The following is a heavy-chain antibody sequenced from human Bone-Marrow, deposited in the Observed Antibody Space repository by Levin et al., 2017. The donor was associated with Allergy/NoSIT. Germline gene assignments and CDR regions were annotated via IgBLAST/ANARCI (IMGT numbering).Heavy chain of an antibody. V-gene: IGHV4-31*03. Sequence: SETLSLTCTVPGASINTFSYFWSWIRQHPGKGLEWIGYIHSSGTPYFNPSLKSRVAMSIDTSKNHFSLEMSSVTAADTAVYYCARRGPYYFDFWGQGAPVTVSS. CDR3: ARRGPYYFDF. J-gene: IGHJ4*02. D-gene: IGHD1-26*01. CDR1: GASINTFSYF. CDR2: IHSSGTP.